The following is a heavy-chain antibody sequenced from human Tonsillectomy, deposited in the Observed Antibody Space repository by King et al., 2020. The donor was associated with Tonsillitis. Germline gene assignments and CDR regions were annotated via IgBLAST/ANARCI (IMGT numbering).Heavy chain of an antibody. V-gene: IGHV3-53*04. J-gene: IGHJ4*02. CDR3: ARANRWGLDS. Sequence: VQLVESGGGLVQPGGSLRLSCAASGFSVTTNSMNWVRPAPGRGLGWVSIIYSNDFIYYADSVKGRFTISRQSSDNTLYLQMNDLRGEDTAVYYCARANRWGLDSWGQGTLVRVSS. CDR1: GFSVTTNS. D-gene: IGHD2-21*02. CDR2: IYSNDFI.